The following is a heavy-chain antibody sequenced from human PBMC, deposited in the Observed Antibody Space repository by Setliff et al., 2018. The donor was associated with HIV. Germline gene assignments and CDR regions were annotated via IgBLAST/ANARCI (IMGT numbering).Heavy chain of an antibody. CDR3: ARAEMATIVAFDI. D-gene: IGHD5-12*01. Sequence: TSETLSLTCTVSGGSISSSNYYWGWLRQPPGKGLEWNGSIYYSGSTYYNPSLKSRVTISVDTSKSQFSLKLSSVPAADTAVYYCARAEMATIVAFDIWGQGTMVTVSS. J-gene: IGHJ3*02. V-gene: IGHV4-39*07. CDR1: GGSISSSNYY. CDR2: IYYSGST.